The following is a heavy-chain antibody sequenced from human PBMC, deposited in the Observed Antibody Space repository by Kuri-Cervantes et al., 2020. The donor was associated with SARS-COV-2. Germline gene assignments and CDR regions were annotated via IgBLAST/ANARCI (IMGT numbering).Heavy chain of an antibody. CDR1: GGSISSYY. J-gene: IGHJ5*02. V-gene: IGHV4-59*12. CDR3: ARGRPPWP. Sequence: GSLRLSCTVSGGSISSYYWSWIRQPPGKGPEWIGYIYYSGSTNYNPSLKSRVTISVDTSKNQFSLKLSSVTAADTAVYYCARGRPPWPLGQGTLVTVSS. CDR2: IYYSGST.